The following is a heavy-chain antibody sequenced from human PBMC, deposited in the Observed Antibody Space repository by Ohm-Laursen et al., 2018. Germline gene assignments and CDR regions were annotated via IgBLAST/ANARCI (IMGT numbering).Heavy chain of an antibody. CDR3: ARLSEYSSSWGFDY. CDR2: INRSGST. Sequence: GTLSLTCAVYGGSFSGYYWTWIRQPPGKGLAWIGEINRSGSTNYNPSLKSRVTISVDTSKNQFSLKLSSVTAADTAVYYCARLSEYSSSWGFDYWGQGTLVTVSS. CDR1: GGSFSGYY. D-gene: IGHD6-13*01. V-gene: IGHV4-34*01. J-gene: IGHJ4*02.